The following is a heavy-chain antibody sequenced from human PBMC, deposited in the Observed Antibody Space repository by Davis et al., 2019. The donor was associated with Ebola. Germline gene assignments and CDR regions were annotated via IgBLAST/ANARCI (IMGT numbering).Heavy chain of an antibody. CDR1: GFTFSGSA. CDR2: IRSKANSYAT. V-gene: IGHV3-73*01. CDR3: TSTLGALDY. D-gene: IGHD1-26*01. J-gene: IGHJ4*02. Sequence: GESLKISCAASGFTFSGSAMHWVRQASGKGLEWVGRIRSKANSYATAYAASVKGRFTISRDDSKNTLYLQMNSLKTEDTAVYYCTSTLGALDYWGQGTLVTVSS.